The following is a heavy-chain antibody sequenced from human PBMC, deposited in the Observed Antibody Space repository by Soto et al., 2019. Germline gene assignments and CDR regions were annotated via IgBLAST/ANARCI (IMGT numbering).Heavy chain of an antibody. CDR2: ISIRSGSI. J-gene: IGHJ3*01. CDR1: GFSFSNYA. CDR3: VRDDRWAFDF. D-gene: IGHD3-22*01. Sequence: EVQLVESGGGLVQPGGSRRVSCAASGFSFSNYAMNWVRQAPGKGLEWVSYISIRSGSIFYADSVKGRFTISRDDAKNSLYMQMNTLRDEDTAVYYCVRDDRWAFDFWGQGTMVTVSS. V-gene: IGHV3-48*02.